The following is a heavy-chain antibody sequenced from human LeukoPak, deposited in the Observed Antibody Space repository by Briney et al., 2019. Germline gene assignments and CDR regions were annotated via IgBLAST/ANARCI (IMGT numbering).Heavy chain of an antibody. CDR3: ANWGLDIVVVPAASRSDY. J-gene: IGHJ4*02. D-gene: IGHD2-2*03. CDR1: GFTFSIHD. CDR2: ISRGGIS. V-gene: IGHV3-66*02. Sequence: GGSLRLSCAASGFTFSIHDMYWIRQSPGKGLECVSVISRGGISYYADSVKGRFTISRDNSKNTLYLQMNSLRAEDTAVYYCANWGLDIVVVPAASRSDYWGQGTLVTVSS.